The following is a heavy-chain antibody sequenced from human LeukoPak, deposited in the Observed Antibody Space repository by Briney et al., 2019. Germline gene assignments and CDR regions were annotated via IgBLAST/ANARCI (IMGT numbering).Heavy chain of an antibody. CDR1: GGSISSSSYY. CDR3: ARSPGVAREVLDY. Sequence: SETLSLTCTVSGGSISSSSYYWGWIRQPPGKGPEWIGSIYYSGSTYYNPSLKSRVTISVDTSKNQFSLKLSSVTAADTAVYYCARSPGVAREVLDYWGQGTLVTVSS. D-gene: IGHD1-14*01. V-gene: IGHV4-39*01. J-gene: IGHJ4*02. CDR2: IYYSGST.